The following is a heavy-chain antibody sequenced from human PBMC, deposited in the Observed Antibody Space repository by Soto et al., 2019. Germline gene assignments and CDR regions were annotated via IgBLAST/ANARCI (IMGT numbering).Heavy chain of an antibody. CDR1: GDTFTDYY. Sequence: QVQLVQSGAEVKKPGASVKVSCKASGDTFTDYYIHWVRQAPGQGLEWMGTVNPSGGHTTYAQHFLGRMTMTRDTSTSTLSMELTSLTSEDTAVYYSARGGPVVVVTAALDFWGQGTLVTVSS. J-gene: IGHJ4*02. CDR3: ARGGPVVVVTAALDF. D-gene: IGHD2-21*02. V-gene: IGHV1-46*01. CDR2: VNPSGGHT.